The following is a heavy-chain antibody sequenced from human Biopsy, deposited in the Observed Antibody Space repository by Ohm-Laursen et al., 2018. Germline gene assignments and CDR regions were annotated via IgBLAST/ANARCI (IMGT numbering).Heavy chain of an antibody. CDR3: ARDRYYGSENYFSHYNMDV. V-gene: IGHV3-33*01. Sequence: SLRLSCTASGFTFSGYGMHWVRQAPGKGLEWVAVIWYDGTDKFYADSVKGRFTISRDNSKNTLYLHMNSLRAADTAVYYCARDRYYGSENYFSHYNMDVWGQGTTVIVSS. J-gene: IGHJ6*03. D-gene: IGHD3-10*01. CDR1: GFTFSGYG. CDR2: IWYDGTDK.